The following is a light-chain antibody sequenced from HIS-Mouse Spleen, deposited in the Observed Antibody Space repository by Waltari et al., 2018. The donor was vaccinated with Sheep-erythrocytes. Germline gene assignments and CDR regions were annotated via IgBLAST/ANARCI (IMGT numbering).Light chain of an antibody. Sequence: SYELTQPPSVSVSPGQTASITCSGDKLGDKYACWYQQKPGQSPVLVIYQASKRPSGIPVRFSGSNSGNTATLTISGTQAMDEADYYCQAWDSSTAWNVVFGGGTKLTVL. V-gene: IGLV3-1*01. CDR1: KLGDKY. CDR3: QAWDSSTAWNVV. J-gene: IGLJ2*01. CDR2: QAS.